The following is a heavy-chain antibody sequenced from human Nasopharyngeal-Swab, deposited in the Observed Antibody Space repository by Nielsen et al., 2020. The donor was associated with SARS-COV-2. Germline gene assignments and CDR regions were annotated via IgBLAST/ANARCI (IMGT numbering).Heavy chain of an antibody. V-gene: IGHV4-34*01. Sequence: SETLSLTCAVYGGSFSGYYWSWIRQPPGKGLEWIGEINHSGSTNYNPSLKSRVTISVDKSKNQFSLKLSSVTAADTAVYYCARVKGIAAAGNYDYWGQGTLVTVSS. CDR3: ARVKGIAAAGNYDY. CDR2: INHSGST. J-gene: IGHJ4*02. D-gene: IGHD6-13*01. CDR1: GGSFSGYY.